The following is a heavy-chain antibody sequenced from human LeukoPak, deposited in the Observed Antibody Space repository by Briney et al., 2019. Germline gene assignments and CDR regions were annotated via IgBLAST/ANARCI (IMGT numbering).Heavy chain of an antibody. CDR1: GFTFSSYW. V-gene: IGHV3-7*01. Sequence: PGGSLRLSCAASGFTFSSYWMSWVRQAPGKGLEWVANIKQDGSEKYYVDSVRGRFTISRDNAKNTLYLQMNSLRAEDTAVYYCAKGASQWLVLDAFDIWGQGTMVTVSS. CDR3: AKGASQWLVLDAFDI. J-gene: IGHJ3*02. CDR2: IKQDGSEK. D-gene: IGHD6-19*01.